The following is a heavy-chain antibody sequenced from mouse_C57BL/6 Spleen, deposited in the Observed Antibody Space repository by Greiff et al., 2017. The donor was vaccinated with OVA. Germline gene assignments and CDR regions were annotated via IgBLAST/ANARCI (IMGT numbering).Heavy chain of an antibody. D-gene: IGHD4-1*01. CDR2: IDPSDSYT. Sequence: VQLQQSGAELVMPGASVKLSCKASGYTFTSYWMHWVKQRPGQGLEWIGEIDPSDSYTNYNQKFKGKSTLTVDKSSSTAYMQLGSLASEDSAVYYCANWDGYFDYWGQGTTVTVSS. V-gene: IGHV1-69*01. CDR1: GYTFTSYW. CDR3: ANWDGYFDY. J-gene: IGHJ2*01.